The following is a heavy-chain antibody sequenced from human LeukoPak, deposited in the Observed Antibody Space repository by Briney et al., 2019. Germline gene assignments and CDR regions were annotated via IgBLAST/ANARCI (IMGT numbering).Heavy chain of an antibody. V-gene: IGHV4-38-2*01. CDR1: GYSISSGYY. CDR3: ARVALRGY. J-gene: IGHJ4*02. D-gene: IGHD3-10*01. Sequence: PSETLSLTCAVSGYSISSGYYWGWIRQPPGKGLEWIGSIYHSGSTYYNPSLKRRVTISVDTSKNQFSLKLSSVTAADTAVYYCARVALRGYWGQGTLVTVSS. CDR2: IYHSGST.